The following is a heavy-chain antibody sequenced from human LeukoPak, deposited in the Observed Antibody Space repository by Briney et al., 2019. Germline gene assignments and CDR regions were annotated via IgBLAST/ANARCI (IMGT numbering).Heavy chain of an antibody. CDR3: ARDAKDDVRSGYWQQLER. D-gene: IGHD6-13*01. CDR2: ISAYNGNT. Sequence: ASVKVSCKASGYTFTSYAISWVRQAPGQGLEWMGWISAYNGNTNYAQKLQGRVTMTTDTSTSTAYMELRSLRSDDTAVYYCARDAKDDVRSGYWQQLERWGQGTLVTVSS. CDR1: GYTFTSYA. J-gene: IGHJ4*02. V-gene: IGHV1-18*01.